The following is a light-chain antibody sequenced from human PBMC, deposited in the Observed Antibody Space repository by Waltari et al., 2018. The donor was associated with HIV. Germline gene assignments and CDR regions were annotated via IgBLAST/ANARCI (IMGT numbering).Light chain of an antibody. V-gene: IGLV1-44*01. J-gene: IGLJ3*02. CDR3: AAWDDSLDCWV. Sequence: SVLPQPPSASGTPGQRVTISCSGSSSNSGSNAVNWYQQPPGTVPKVLIYGNDQQPSGVPVRFSEAKYVTSASLAISALQSEDEAYYYCAAWDDSLDCWVYDGGNKLTVL. CDR1: SSNSGSNA. CDR2: GND.